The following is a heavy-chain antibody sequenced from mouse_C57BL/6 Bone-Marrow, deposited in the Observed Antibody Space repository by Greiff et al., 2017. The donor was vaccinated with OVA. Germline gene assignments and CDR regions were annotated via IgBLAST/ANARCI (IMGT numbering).Heavy chain of an antibody. CDR3: ARLYYGNYGFAY. CDR2: IYWDDDK. J-gene: IGHJ3*01. V-gene: IGHV8-12*01. Sequence: QVQLKESGPGILQSSQTLSLTCSFSGFSLSTSGMGVSWIRQPSGKGLEWLAHIYWDDDKCYNPSLKSRLTISKDTSRNQVFLKIASVHTADTATYYCARLYYGNYGFAYGGQGTLVTVSA. CDR1: GFSLSTSGMG. D-gene: IGHD2-1*01.